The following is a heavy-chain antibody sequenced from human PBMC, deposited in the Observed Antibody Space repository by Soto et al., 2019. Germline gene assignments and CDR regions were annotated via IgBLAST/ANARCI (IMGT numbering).Heavy chain of an antibody. CDR2: TYYRSKWYN. CDR1: GDSVSSNSAA. CDR3: ATWRFDY. V-gene: IGHV6-1*01. J-gene: IGHJ4*02. Sequence: PSQTLSLTCAISGDSVSSNSAAWNWIRHSPSRGLEWLGRTYYRSKWYNDYAVSMRSRITINPDTTKNQFSLQLNSATPGDTAVYYCATWRFDYWGQGTLVTVSS.